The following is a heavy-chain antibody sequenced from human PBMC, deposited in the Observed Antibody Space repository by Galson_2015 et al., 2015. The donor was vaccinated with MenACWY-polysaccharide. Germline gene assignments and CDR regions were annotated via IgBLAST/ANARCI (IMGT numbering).Heavy chain of an antibody. CDR3: ARTYCSRTSCYGMDV. J-gene: IGHJ6*02. D-gene: IGHD2-2*01. Sequence: SLRLSCAASGFTFSTYAIHWVRQAPGKGLDGVAIISYDGTNKYYANPLKNEFTISKENSKTKMNLQMNSLSAEDTAAYYCARTYCSRTSCYGMDVWGQGTTVTVSS. CDR2: ISYDGTNK. CDR1: GFTFSTYA. V-gene: IGHV3-30-3*01.